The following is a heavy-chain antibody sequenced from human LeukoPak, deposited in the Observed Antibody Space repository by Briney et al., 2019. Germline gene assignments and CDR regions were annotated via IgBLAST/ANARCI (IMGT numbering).Heavy chain of an antibody. CDR2: INHSGST. Sequence: SETLSLTCAVYGGSFSGYYWSWIRQPPGKGLEWIGEINHSGSTNYNPSLRSRVTISVDTSKNQFSLKLSSVTAADTAVYYCARDRSRIAFDYWGQGTLVTVSS. CDR3: ARDRSRIAFDY. V-gene: IGHV4-34*01. J-gene: IGHJ4*02. CDR1: GGSFSGYY. D-gene: IGHD6-13*01.